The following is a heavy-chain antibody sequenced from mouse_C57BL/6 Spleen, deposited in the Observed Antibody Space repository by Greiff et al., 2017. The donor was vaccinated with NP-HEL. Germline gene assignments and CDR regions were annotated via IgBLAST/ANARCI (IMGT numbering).Heavy chain of an antibody. V-gene: IGHV5-4*01. D-gene: IGHD2-3*01. J-gene: IGHJ1*03. CDR1: GFTFSSYA. CDR2: INDGGSYT. CDR3: ARDGAPYDGYYWYFDV. Sequence: EVQLVESGGGLVKPGGSLKLSCAASGFTFSSYAMSWVRQTPEKRLEWVATINDGGSYTYYPDNVKGRFTISRDNAKNNLYLQMSHLKSEDTAMYYCARDGAPYDGYYWYFDVWGTGTTVTVSS.